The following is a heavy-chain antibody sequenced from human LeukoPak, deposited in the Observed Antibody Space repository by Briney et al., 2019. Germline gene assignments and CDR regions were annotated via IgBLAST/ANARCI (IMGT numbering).Heavy chain of an antibody. CDR3: ARDYYDSSGPVYYFDY. J-gene: IGHJ4*02. CDR1: GGSISSGSYC. Sequence: SETLSLTCTVSGGSISSGSYCWSWIRQPAGKGLDWIGRIYSSGSSNYNPSPKSRVTISVDTSNTQFSLKLSSVTAADTAVYYCARDYYDSSGPVYYFDYWGQGTLVTVSS. CDR2: IYSSGSS. V-gene: IGHV4-61*02. D-gene: IGHD3-22*01.